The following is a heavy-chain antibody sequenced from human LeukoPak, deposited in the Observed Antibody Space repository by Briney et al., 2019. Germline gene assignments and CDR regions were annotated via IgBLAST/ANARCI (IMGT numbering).Heavy chain of an antibody. V-gene: IGHV4-59*01. CDR3: AREMENFYYGMDV. Sequence: PSETLSLTCTVAGGSISSYYWSWIRQPPGKGLEWIGYIYYTGSANYNPSLMSRVTISVDTSKNQFSLKLSSVTAADTAVYYCAREMENFYYGMDVWGQGTTVTVSS. J-gene: IGHJ6*02. D-gene: IGHD1-1*01. CDR1: GGSISSYY. CDR2: IYYTGSA.